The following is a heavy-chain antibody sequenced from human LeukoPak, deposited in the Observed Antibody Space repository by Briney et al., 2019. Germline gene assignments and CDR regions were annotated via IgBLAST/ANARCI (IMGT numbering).Heavy chain of an antibody. V-gene: IGHV4-61*02. Sequence: TSETLSLTCIVSSGSISSGRYYWSWIRQPAGKGLEWIGRIYNDGGTNYNPSLKSRATISVDTSKNHFSLKLSSVTAADTAMYYCARGPGAETYESLDYWGQGTLVTVSS. D-gene: IGHD3-22*01. CDR2: IYNDGGT. CDR3: ARGPGAETYESLDY. J-gene: IGHJ4*02. CDR1: SGSISSGRYY.